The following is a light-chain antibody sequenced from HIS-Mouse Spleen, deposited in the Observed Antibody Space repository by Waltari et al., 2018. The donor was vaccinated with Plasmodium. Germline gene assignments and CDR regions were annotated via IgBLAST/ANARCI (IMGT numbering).Light chain of an antibody. J-gene: IGKJ3*01. CDR2: GAS. CDR1: QSVSSN. Sequence: EIVMTQSPATLSVSPGERATLSCRASQSVSSNLAWYQQKPGPAPRLLIYGASTRATGIPGRFSGSGSGTEFTLTISSLQSEDFAVYYCQQYNNWSFTFGPGTKVDIK. CDR3: QQYNNWSFT. V-gene: IGKV3-15*01.